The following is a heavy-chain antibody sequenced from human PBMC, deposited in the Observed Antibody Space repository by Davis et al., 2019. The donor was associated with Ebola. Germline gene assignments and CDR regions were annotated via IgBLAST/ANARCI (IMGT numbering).Heavy chain of an antibody. Sequence: PSETLSLTCTVSADPINYYYWNWIRQPPGKGLEWIGHISDRGTTNYNPSLKSRVSMSIDTSKKHFSLDLRYVTATDTAIYYCARERRFSSWFDSWGQGTLVTVSS. D-gene: IGHD6-13*01. J-gene: IGHJ5*01. CDR3: ARERRFSSWFDS. CDR2: ISDRGTT. V-gene: IGHV4-59*01. CDR1: ADPINYYY.